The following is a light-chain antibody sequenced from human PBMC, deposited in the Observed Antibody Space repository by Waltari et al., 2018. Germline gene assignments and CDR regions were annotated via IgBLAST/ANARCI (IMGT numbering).Light chain of an antibody. CDR1: TRDVGSGNR. V-gene: IGLV2-23*02. CDR2: EVT. CDR3: CSYRIGSTPGV. Sequence: SALTQPASVSGSLGQSITISCSGSTRDVGSGNRVPWYQQFPGTVPKLIIYEVTKRPSGVSSRFSGSKSGNMASLTISGLQPEDEADYYCCSYRIGSTPGVFGGGTKVTVL. J-gene: IGLJ3*02.